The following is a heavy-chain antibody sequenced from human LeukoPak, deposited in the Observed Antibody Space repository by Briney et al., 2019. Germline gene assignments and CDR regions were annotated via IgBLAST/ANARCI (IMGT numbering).Heavy chain of an antibody. Sequence: PSETLSLTCTASGGSISSDSYYWAWIRQPPGEGLEWIGYIYHSGASYYNLSLKSRVTISVDTSKNQFSLKLSSVTAADTAVYYCARARAPVPAAIGYYYYYYMDVWGKGTTVTVSS. D-gene: IGHD2-2*02. CDR2: IYHSGAS. CDR1: GGSISSDSYY. J-gene: IGHJ6*03. CDR3: ARARAPVPAAIGYYYYYYMDV. V-gene: IGHV4-30-2*01.